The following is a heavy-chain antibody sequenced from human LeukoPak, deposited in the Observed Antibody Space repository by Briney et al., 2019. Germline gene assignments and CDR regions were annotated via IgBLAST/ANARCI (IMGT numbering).Heavy chain of an antibody. J-gene: IGHJ4*02. CDR3: ARGLGYYASGSYYGY. CDR1: GFTFCSYW. D-gene: IGHD3-10*01. CDR2: IKQDGSEK. V-gene: IGHV3-7*01. Sequence: GGSLRLSCAASGFTFCSYWMSWVRQAPGKGLGWVANIKQDGSEKYYVDSVKGRFTISRDNAKNSMYLQMNSLRAEDTAVYYCARGLGYYASGSYYGYWGQGTLVTVSS.